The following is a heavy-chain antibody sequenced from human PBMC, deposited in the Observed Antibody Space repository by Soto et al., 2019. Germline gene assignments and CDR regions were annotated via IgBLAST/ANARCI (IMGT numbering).Heavy chain of an antibody. CDR1: GFTFSNAW. CDR2: IKSKTDGGTP. J-gene: IGHJ4*02. D-gene: IGHD3-16*01. Sequence: GGSLRLSCAASGFTFSNAWMSWVRQAPGKGLEWVGRIKSKTDGGTPDYAAPVKGRFTISRDDSKNTLYRQMNSLKTENTAVYYCTTEATTGEGVSGGCWGQGTLVTVSS. V-gene: IGHV3-15*01. CDR3: TTEATTGEGVSGGC.